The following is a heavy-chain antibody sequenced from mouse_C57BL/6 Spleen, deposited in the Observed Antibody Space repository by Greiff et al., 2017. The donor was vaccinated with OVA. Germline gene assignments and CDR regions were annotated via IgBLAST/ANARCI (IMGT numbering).Heavy chain of an antibody. Sequence: EVKLMESGGGLVQPGGSLKLSCAASGFTFSDYYMYWVRQTPEKRLEWVAYISNGGGSTYYTDTVKGRFTISRDNAKNTLYLQMSRLKSEDTAMYYCARPLGWYFDVWGTGTTVTVSS. V-gene: IGHV5-12*01. CDR2: ISNGGGST. D-gene: IGHD4-1*01. J-gene: IGHJ1*03. CDR1: GFTFSDYY. CDR3: ARPLGWYFDV.